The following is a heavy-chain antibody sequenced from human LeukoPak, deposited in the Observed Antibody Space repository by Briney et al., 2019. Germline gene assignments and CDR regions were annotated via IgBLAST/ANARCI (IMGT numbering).Heavy chain of an antibody. CDR3: AREVVALAGTSGFDP. CDR2: LSSSDGST. CDR1: GFTFSGYS. D-gene: IGHD6-19*01. V-gene: IGHV3-23*01. Sequence: GGSLRLSCAASGFTFSGYSMSWVRQAPGKGLEWVSALSSSDGSTFYTDSVKGRFTISRDNSKNTLYLQLNSLRAEDTAVYYCAREVVALAGTSGFDPWGQGTLVTVSS. J-gene: IGHJ5*02.